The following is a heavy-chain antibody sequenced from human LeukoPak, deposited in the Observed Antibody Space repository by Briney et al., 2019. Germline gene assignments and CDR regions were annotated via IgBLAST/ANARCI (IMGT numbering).Heavy chain of an antibody. CDR2: IYSGGTT. D-gene: IGHD6-25*01. V-gene: IGHV3-53*01. CDR3: ASAGPPTSSGSRSFDY. J-gene: IGHJ4*02. Sequence: GGSLRRSCAASGFTVSGNYMSWVRQAPGKGLEGGSIIYSGGTTYYADSVKGRFTISRDNSKNTLDLQMNSLRAEDAAVYYCASAGPPTSSGSRSFDYWGQGTRVTVSS. CDR1: GFTVSGNY.